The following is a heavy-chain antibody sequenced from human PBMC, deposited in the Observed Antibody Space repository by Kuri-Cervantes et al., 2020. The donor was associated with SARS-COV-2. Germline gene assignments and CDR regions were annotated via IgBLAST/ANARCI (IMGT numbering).Heavy chain of an antibody. V-gene: IGHV4-61*02. J-gene: IGHJ4*02. Sequence: SCTVSGGSISSGSYYWSWLRQPAGKGLEWIGRIYTSGSTNYNPSLKSRVTISVDTSKNQFSLKLSSVTAADTAVYYCARDLAYDSSGYAFDYWGQGTLVTVSS. CDR1: GGSISSGSYY. CDR3: ARDLAYDSSGYAFDY. CDR2: IYTSGST. D-gene: IGHD3-22*01.